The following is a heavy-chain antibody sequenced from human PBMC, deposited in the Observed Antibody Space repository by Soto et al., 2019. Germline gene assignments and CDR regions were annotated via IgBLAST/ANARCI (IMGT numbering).Heavy chain of an antibody. CDR2: IYYSGIT. J-gene: IGHJ4*02. CDR1: GGSISSGDYY. V-gene: IGHV4-30-4*01. CDR3: ARVGSSIATRPFDY. D-gene: IGHD6-6*01. Sequence: QVQLQESGPGLVKPSQTLSLTCTVSGGSISSGDYYWSWIRQPPGKGLEWIGSIYYSGITYYNPSLKSRVTISVDTSKNQFSLKLSSVTAPDTAVYYCARVGSSIATRPFDYWGQGTLVTVSS.